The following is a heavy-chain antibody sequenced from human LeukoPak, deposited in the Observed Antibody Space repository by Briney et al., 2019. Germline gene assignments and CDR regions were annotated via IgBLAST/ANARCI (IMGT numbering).Heavy chain of an antibody. CDR2: ISAYNGNT. J-gene: IGHJ4*02. D-gene: IGHD3-9*01. V-gene: IGHV1-18*01. CDR1: GYTFTSYG. Sequence: ASVKVSCKASGYTFTSYGISWVRQAPGQGLEWMGWISAYNGNTNYAQKLQGRVTMTTDTSTSTAYMELRSPRSDDTAVYYCARGPRTSYDILTGYPSTFDYWGQGTLVTVSS. CDR3: ARGPRTSYDILTGYPSTFDY.